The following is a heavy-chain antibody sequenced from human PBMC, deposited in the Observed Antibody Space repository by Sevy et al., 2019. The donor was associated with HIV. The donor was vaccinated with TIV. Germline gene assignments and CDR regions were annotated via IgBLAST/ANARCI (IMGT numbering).Heavy chain of an antibody. Sequence: GGSLRLSCAASGFTFSSHWMSWVRQAPGKGLERVANIKQDGSEKYYVDSVKGRFTISRDNAKNSLSLQMNSLRAEDTAVYYCARDTGGIGMDVWRQGTTVTVSS. J-gene: IGHJ6*02. CDR2: IKQDGSEK. D-gene: IGHD6-13*01. CDR3: ARDTGGIGMDV. V-gene: IGHV3-7*01. CDR1: GFTFSSHW.